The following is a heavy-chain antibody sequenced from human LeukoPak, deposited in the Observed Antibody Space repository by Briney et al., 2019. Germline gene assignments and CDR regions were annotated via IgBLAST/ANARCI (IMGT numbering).Heavy chain of an antibody. J-gene: IGHJ5*02. D-gene: IGHD6-6*01. V-gene: IGHV4-59*01. CDR2: IYYSGST. CDR3: ARVSSRGWFDP. Sequence: SETLSRTCTVSGGSISSYYWSWIRQPPGKGLEWIGYIYYSGSTNYNPSLKSRVTISVDTSKNQFSLKLSSVTAADTAVYYCARVSSRGWFDPWGQGTLVTVSS. CDR1: GGSISSYY.